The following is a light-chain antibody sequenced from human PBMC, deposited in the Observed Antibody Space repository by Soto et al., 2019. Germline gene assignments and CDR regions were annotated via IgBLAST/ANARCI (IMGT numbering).Light chain of an antibody. CDR2: DAS. V-gene: IGKV1-5*01. CDR3: QQYNSLWT. CDR1: QSISSW. Sequence: DIQMTQSPSTLSAFVGDRVTITCRASQSISSWLAWYQQKPGKAPKLLIYDASSLESGVPSRFIGSGSGTEFTLTISSLQPDDFATYYCQQYNSLWTFGQGTKVEIK. J-gene: IGKJ1*01.